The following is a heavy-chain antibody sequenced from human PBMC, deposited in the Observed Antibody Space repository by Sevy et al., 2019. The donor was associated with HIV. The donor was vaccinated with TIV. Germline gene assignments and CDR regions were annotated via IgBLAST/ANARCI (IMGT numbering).Heavy chain of an antibody. D-gene: IGHD2-15*01. J-gene: IGHJ5*02. Sequence: ASVKVSCKVSGYTLTELSMHWVRQAPGKGLEWMGGFDPEDGETDYAQKFPGRVTVTGDTSTDTAYMELSSLRSEDTAVYYCVTNSRYISGSTYYSAEGLFDPWGQGTLVTVSS. CDR3: VTNSRYISGSTYYSAEGLFDP. CDR2: FDPEDGET. CDR1: GYTLTELS. V-gene: IGHV1-24*01.